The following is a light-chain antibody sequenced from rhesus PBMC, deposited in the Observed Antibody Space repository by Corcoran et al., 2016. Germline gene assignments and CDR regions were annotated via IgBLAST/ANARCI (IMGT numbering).Light chain of an antibody. CDR2: GAS. V-gene: IGKV3-42*02. Sequence: EIVMTQSPATLSLSPGERATLSCRASQSVSSSLAWYQQKPGQAPTLLISGASSRATGIPDRFSGSGSGRECTLTISSLESEDFGVYYCQQDYSWPLTFGGGTKVELE. J-gene: IGKJ4*01. CDR1: QSVSSS. CDR3: QQDYSWPLT.